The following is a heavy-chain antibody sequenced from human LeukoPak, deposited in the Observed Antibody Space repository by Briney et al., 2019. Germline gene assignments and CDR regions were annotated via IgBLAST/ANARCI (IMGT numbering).Heavy chain of an antibody. CDR1: GFPLSSYA. J-gene: IGHJ4*02. Sequence: GGSLRLSCAASGFPLSSYAMSWVRQGPGKGLEWVAATSSSDPGTYHADSVRGRFTISRDNSKNTLYPQMNRLRVEDAAVYYCARAPVTSCRGAFCYPFDYWGQGTLVTVSS. CDR3: ARAPVTSCRGAFCYPFDY. D-gene: IGHD2-15*01. CDR2: TSSSDPGT. V-gene: IGHV3-23*01.